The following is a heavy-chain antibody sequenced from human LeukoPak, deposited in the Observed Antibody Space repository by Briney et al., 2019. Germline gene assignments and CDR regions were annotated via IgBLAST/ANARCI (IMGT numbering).Heavy chain of an antibody. CDR2: INHSGST. J-gene: IGHJ4*02. Sequence: SETLSLTCAVYGGSFSGYYWSWIRQPPGKGLEWIGEINHSGSTNYNPSLKSRVTISVDTSKNQFSLKLSSVTAADTAVYYCARGGWIQLWFRPYYFDYWAREPWSPSPQ. V-gene: IGHV4-34*01. CDR3: ARGGWIQLWFRPYYFDY. CDR1: GGSFSGYY. D-gene: IGHD5-18*01.